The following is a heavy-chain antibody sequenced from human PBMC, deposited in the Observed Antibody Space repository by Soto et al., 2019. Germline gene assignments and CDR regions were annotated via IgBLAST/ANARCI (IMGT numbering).Heavy chain of an antibody. V-gene: IGHV3-30*18. CDR1: GVTFSNYA. CDR3: EEDAGEEDTDNYGMDV. CDR2: ISYHGTEK. Sequence: QVQLVESGGGVVQPGMSLRLSCAASGVTFSNYAMHWVRQAPGKGLEWVADISYHGTEKGYADSMKGRFTISRDNSNHMRDVQMSRQRPVATTMYYCEEDAGEEDTDNYGMDVSGGGPTDVVSS. D-gene: IGHD5-18*01. J-gene: IGHJ6*04.